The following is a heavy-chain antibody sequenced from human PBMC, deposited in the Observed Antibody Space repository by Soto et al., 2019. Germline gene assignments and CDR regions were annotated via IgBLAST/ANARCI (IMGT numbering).Heavy chain of an antibody. CDR3: AKAAGEQWLVPHLDT. CDR1: GFNFKKFA. CDR2: LSRCGGST. J-gene: IGHJ5*02. D-gene: IGHD6-19*01. V-gene: IGHV3-23*01. Sequence: EAQLLEYGGGVVQPGGALRLSCVASGFNFKKFAMAWVRQDPGEGLQWASGLSRCGGSTSYAAFGKGRFNIARDDSKNTLSLQMNSLRVEDTAQYYCAKAAGEQWLVPHLDTWGQGTLVTVS.